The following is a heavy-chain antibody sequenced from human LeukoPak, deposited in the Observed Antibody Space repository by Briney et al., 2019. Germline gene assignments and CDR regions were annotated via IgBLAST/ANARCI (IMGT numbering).Heavy chain of an antibody. J-gene: IGHJ4*02. CDR2: FDPEDGEA. CDR3: APYCGRGCLN. Sequence: ASVKVSCKVSGYTLTELSMHWVRQAPGKGLEWMGGFDPEDGEAIYAQKFQGRVTITEDTSTDTAYMELSSLRAEDTAVYYCAPYCGRGCLNWGQGKLVTVSS. D-gene: IGHD2-8*02. CDR1: GYTLTELS. V-gene: IGHV1-24*01.